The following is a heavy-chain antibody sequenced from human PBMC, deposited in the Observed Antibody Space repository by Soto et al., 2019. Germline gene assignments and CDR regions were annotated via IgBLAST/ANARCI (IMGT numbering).Heavy chain of an antibody. Sequence: SETLSLTCTVSGGSIGSYYWSWIRQPPGKGLEWIGYISYSGSTNYNPSLKSRVTISVDTSKRQFSLKLRSVTAADTAVYYCARSLNSYYESGGTEYFQPWGHGTRLTVAS. V-gene: IGHV4-59*01. CDR3: ARSLNSYYESGGTEYFQP. CDR2: ISYSGST. CDR1: GGSIGSYY. D-gene: IGHD3-22*01. J-gene: IGHJ1*01.